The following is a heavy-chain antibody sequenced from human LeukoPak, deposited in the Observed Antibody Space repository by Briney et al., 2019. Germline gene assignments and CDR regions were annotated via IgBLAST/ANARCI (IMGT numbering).Heavy chain of an antibody. V-gene: IGHV1-2*02. CDR3: ARSIGRLYYFDY. Sequence: ASVKVSCKASGYTFTGYYMHLVRQAPGPGLEWMGWINPNSGGTNYAQKFQGRVTMTRDTSISTAYMELSRLRSHDTAVYYCARSIGRLYYFDYWGQGTLVTVPS. CDR1: GYTFTGYY. J-gene: IGHJ4*02. D-gene: IGHD2/OR15-2a*01. CDR2: INPNSGGT.